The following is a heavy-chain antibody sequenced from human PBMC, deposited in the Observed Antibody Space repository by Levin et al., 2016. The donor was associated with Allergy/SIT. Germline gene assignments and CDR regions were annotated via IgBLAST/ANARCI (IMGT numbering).Heavy chain of an antibody. D-gene: IGHD4-11*01. V-gene: IGHV4-34*01. J-gene: IGHJ6*02. CDR2: INHSGST. CDR3: AGDYSNYYYGMDV. CDR1: GGSFSGYY. Sequence: SETLSLTCAVYGGSFSGYYWSWIRQPPGKGLEWIGEINHSGSTNFNPSLKSRVTISVDKSKNQFSLNLTSVTAADTAVYYCAGDYSNYYYGMDVWGQGTTVTVSS.